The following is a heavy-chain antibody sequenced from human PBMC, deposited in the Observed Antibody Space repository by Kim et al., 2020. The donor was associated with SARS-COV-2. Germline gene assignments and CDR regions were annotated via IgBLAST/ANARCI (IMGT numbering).Heavy chain of an antibody. J-gene: IGHJ3*02. CDR1: GFTFSDSA. Sequence: GGSLRLSCGASGFTFSDSAMHWVRQASGKGLEWVGRIRSKANGYATAYIESVRGRFTISRDDSRNTAYLQMNSLKTEDTAVYYCTLVPGTPLALWDAFD. CDR2: IRSKANGYAT. CDR3: TLVPGTPLALWDAFD. D-gene: IGHD1-1*01. V-gene: IGHV3-73*01.